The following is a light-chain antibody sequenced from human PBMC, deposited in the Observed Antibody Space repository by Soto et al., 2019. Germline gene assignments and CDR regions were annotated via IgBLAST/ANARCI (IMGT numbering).Light chain of an antibody. CDR1: QSISSR. CDR2: DAS. Sequence: DIQMTQSPSSVSASVGDRVTITCRASQSISSRLAWYQQKPGKAPKLLIYDASSLESGVPATFSGSGSGTEFTLTITSLQPDDFATYYCQQYNSYSWTFGQGTKVDIK. CDR3: QQYNSYSWT. V-gene: IGKV1-5*01. J-gene: IGKJ1*01.